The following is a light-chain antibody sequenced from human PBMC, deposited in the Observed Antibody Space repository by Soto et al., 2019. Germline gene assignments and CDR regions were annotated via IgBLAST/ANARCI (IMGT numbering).Light chain of an antibody. CDR2: RAS. CDR3: QQYGTSRRT. Sequence: EIVLTQSPGTLSLSPGERATLSCRASQSVSSNYLAWYQQKSGQAPRLLIYRASSRPTGVPDRFRGSGSGTDFTLTISRLEPDDFAVYYCQQYGTSRRTFGQGTKVEIK. CDR1: QSVSSNY. V-gene: IGKV3-20*01. J-gene: IGKJ1*01.